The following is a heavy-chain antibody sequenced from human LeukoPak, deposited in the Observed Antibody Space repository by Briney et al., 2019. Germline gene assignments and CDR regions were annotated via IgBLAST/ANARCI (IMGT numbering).Heavy chain of an antibody. CDR2: ITGGGGST. CDR1: RFTFSTYG. J-gene: IGHJ4*02. V-gene: IGHV3-23*01. Sequence: PGGSLRLSCAASRFTFSTYGMSWVRQAPGKGREWVSSITGGGGSTYYADSVKGRFTISRDNSKNTLYLQMNSLRAEDTAVYYCAKSSYYDSSGYYREYYFDYWGQGTLVTVSS. CDR3: AKSSYYDSSGYYREYYFDY. D-gene: IGHD3-22*01.